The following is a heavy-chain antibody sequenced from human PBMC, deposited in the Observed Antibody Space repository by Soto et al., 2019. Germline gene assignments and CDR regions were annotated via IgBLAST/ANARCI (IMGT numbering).Heavy chain of an antibody. D-gene: IGHD4-17*01. J-gene: IGHJ3*02. CDR2: IYYSGST. CDR1: GGSISSYY. CDR3: ARVRATVTHHDAFDI. V-gene: IGHV4-59*01. Sequence: QVQLQESGPGLVKPSETLSLTCTVSGGSISSYYWSWIRQPPGKGLEWIGYIYYSGSTNYNPSLKSRVTISVDTSKNQFSLKLSSVTAADTAVYYCARVRATVTHHDAFDIWGQGTMVTVSS.